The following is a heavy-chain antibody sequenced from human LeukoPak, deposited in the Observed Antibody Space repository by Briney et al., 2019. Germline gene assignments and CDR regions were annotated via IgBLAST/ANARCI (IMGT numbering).Heavy chain of an antibody. D-gene: IGHD3-16*01. Sequence: GGSLRLSCAASGFTFSDYYMSWIRQAPGKGLEWVSYISTSGSAIYYADSVKGRFTISRDNAKNSLFLQMNKLRAEDTAVYYCARDGGGNWFDPWGQGTLVTVSS. CDR2: ISTSGSAI. CDR3: ARDGGGNWFDP. CDR1: GFTFSDYY. J-gene: IGHJ5*02. V-gene: IGHV3-11*01.